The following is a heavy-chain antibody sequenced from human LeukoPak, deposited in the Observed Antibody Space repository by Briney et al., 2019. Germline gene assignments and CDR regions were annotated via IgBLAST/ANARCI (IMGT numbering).Heavy chain of an antibody. Sequence: PGGSLRLSCAASGFTFSSYAMSWVRQAPGKGLEWVSAISGSGGSTYYVDSVKGRFTISRDNSKNTLYLQMNSLRAEDTAVYYCAKDRVITMIVVETSNWYFVLWGRGALVTVSS. J-gene: IGHJ2*01. D-gene: IGHD3-22*01. CDR3: AKDRVITMIVVETSNWYFVL. CDR2: ISGSGGST. CDR1: GFTFSSYA. V-gene: IGHV3-23*01.